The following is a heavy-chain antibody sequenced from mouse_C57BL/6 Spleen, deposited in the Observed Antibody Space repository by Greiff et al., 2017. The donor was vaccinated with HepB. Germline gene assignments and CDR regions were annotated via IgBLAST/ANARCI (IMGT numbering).Heavy chain of an antibody. V-gene: IGHV1-50*01. CDR3: ARRNCYGSRGYFDV. J-gene: IGHJ1*03. D-gene: IGHD1-1*01. Sequence: QVQLQQSGAELVKPGASVKLSCKASGYTFTSYWMQWVKQRPGQGLEWIGEIDPSDSYTNYNQKFKGKATLTVDTSSSTAYMQLSSLTSEDSAVYYCARRNCYGSRGYFDVWGTGTTVTVSS. CDR1: GYTFTSYW. CDR2: IDPSDSYT.